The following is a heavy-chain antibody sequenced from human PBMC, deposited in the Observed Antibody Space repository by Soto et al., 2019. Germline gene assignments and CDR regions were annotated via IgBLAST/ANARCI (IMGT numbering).Heavy chain of an antibody. J-gene: IGHJ4*02. D-gene: IGHD2-15*01. CDR2: ISSDGSST. V-gene: IGHV3-74*01. CDR3: ARREGYCNGGSCYFDH. Sequence: EVQLVESGGDLVQPGGSLRLSCAASGFTFSTYWMHWVRQAPGKGLVWVSRISSDGSSTTYADSVKGRFTSSRDNAKNTLYLQMNSLRAEDTAVYYCARREGYCNGGSCYFDHWGQGTLVTVSS. CDR1: GFTFSTYW.